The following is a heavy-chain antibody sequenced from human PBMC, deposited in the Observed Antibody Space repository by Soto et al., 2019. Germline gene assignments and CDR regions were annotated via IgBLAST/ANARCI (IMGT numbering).Heavy chain of an antibody. V-gene: IGHV3-74*01. D-gene: IGHD6-6*01. CDR2: INSDGSST. CDR3: ARNLLDLYSSSPGIDY. CDR1: GFTFSIYW. Sequence: EVQLVESGGGLVQPGGSLRLSCAASGFTFSIYWMHWVRQAPGKGLVWVSRINSDGSSTSYADSVKGRFTISRDNAKNTLELQMNSLRAEDTAVYYCARNLLDLYSSSPGIDYWGQGTLVTVSS. J-gene: IGHJ4*02.